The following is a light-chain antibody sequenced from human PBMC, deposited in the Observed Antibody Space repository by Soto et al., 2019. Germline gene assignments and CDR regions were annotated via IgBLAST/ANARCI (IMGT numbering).Light chain of an antibody. CDR3: AAWDDSLNARGV. J-gene: IGLJ3*02. CDR1: RSNIGNNA. CDR2: NNN. V-gene: IGLV1-44*01. Sequence: QSVLTQPPSASGTPGQRVTISCSGSRSNIGNNAVSWYQQLPGTAPKLLIHNNNQRPSGVPDRVSGSKSGTSASLALSGLKSEDEDDSYCAAWDDSLNARGVFGGGTKLTVL.